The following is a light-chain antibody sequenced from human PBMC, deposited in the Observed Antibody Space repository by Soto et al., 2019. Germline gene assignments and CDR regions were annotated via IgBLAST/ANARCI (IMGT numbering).Light chain of an antibody. CDR1: QNISIF. J-gene: IGKJ3*01. Sequence: DIQLTQSPSSLSASVGDRVTITCRASQNISIFLNWYQQKPGKAPKLLIYTASDLDTGVPSRISGGGSGTELTLSISSLQPEDFATYYCQQSYSTLVTFGPGTKVDIK. CDR2: TAS. CDR3: QQSYSTLVT. V-gene: IGKV1-39*01.